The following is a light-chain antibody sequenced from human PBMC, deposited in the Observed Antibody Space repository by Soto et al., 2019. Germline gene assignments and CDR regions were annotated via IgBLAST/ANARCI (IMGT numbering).Light chain of an antibody. Sequence: EIVLTQSPDTLSLSPGERATLSCRASQSVYTYLAWYQQRPGQAPRLLIYDVSYRATGIPARFSGSGSGTDCTRTISSLEPEDFAIYYCQQRYNWPITFGQGTRLDIK. V-gene: IGKV3-11*01. CDR1: QSVYTY. CDR3: QQRYNWPIT. J-gene: IGKJ5*01. CDR2: DVS.